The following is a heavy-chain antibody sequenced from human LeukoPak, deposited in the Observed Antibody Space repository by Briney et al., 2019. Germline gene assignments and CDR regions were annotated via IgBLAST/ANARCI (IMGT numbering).Heavy chain of an antibody. CDR2: MNPNSGNT. CDR3: ARDRSPHYYDSNGYDY. CDR1: GYTFASYD. Sequence: ASVKVSCKASGYTFASYDINWVRQATGQGLEWMGWMNPNSGNTGYAQKFQGRVTMTRNTSISTAYMELSSLRSEDTAVYYCARDRSPHYYDSNGYDYWGQGTLVTVSS. V-gene: IGHV1-8*01. D-gene: IGHD3-22*01. J-gene: IGHJ4*02.